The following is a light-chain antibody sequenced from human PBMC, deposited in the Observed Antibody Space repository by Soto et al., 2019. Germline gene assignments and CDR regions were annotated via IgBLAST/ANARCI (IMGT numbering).Light chain of an antibody. CDR1: QSVSTSY. CDR3: QQYGNSSGT. Sequence: ITQCPCSMALFQGDGATLSCRTSQSVSTSYLAWYQQKPGQAPRLLIYGASSRATGIPDRFSGSGSGTDFTLTISGLELEDFAVYYCQQYGNSSGTVGQGTKVEIK. J-gene: IGKJ1*01. CDR2: GAS. V-gene: IGKV3-20*01.